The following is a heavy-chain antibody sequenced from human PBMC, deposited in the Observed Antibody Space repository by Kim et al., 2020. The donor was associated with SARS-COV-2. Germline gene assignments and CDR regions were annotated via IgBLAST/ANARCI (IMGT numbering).Heavy chain of an antibody. CDR2: ISYDGSNR. CDR3: AREVGVSWQTSSYVYGL. D-gene: IGHD1-26*01. V-gene: IGHV3-30-3*01. J-gene: IGHJ6*01. CDR1: GFNFSTYG. Sequence: GGSLRLSCATSGFNFSTYGFHWVRQAPNKGLEWVAVISYDGSNRFYAPSVKRRLTLSRDNSKSTVHLQLDRVRVDDTAVYYCAREVGVSWQTSSYVYGL.